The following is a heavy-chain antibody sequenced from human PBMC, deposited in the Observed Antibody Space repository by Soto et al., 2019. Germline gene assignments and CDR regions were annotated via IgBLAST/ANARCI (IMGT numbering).Heavy chain of an antibody. CDR2: IYRTGST. CDR1: GGSFTSNNW. CDR3: ASRDPGTSVDY. V-gene: IGHV4-4*02. J-gene: IGHJ4*02. Sequence: SETLCLTCAVSGGSFTSNNWRTCVRQPPGQGLEWIGEIYRTGSTNYNPSLKSRVTISLDKSENQFSLKVTSLTAADTAVYYCASRDPGTSVDYWGQGTLVTVSS. D-gene: IGHD1-7*01.